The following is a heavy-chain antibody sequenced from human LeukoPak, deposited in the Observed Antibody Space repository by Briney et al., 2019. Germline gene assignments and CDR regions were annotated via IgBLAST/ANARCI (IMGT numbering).Heavy chain of an antibody. D-gene: IGHD2/OR15-2a*01. Sequence: ASVKVSCKASGYTFTGYYMHWVQQAPGKGLEWMGLVDPEDGETIYAEKFQGRVTITADTSTDTAYMELSSLRSEDTAVYYCATGLPPSMQFDYWGQGTLVTVSS. CDR3: ATGLPPSMQFDY. V-gene: IGHV1-69-2*01. CDR1: GYTFTGYY. CDR2: VDPEDGET. J-gene: IGHJ4*02.